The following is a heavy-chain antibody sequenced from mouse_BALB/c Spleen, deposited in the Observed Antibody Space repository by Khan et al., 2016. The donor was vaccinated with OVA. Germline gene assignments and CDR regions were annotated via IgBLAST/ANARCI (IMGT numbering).Heavy chain of an antibody. D-gene: IGHD1-1*01. J-gene: IGHJ2*01. V-gene: IGHV3-2*02. CDR3: PASETSSTVVVTDFDF. CDR1: GYSITSDYA. CDR2: IKYSGTT. Sequence: EVKLEESGPGLVKPSQSLSLTCTVTGYSITSDYAWNWIRQFPGNKLEWMGYIKYSGTTSYNPSLKSRISITRDPSKNQFFLQLNSVTTLETATYYCPASETSSTVVVTDFDFWGQGTTLTVSS.